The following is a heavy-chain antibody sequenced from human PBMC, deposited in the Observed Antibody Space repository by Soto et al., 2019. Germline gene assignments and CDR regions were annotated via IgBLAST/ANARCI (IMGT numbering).Heavy chain of an antibody. CDR2: ISYDGSNK. CDR3: ARGSLRYYDSSGYYHYDAFDI. V-gene: IGHV3-30-3*01. Sequence: QVQLVESGGGVVQPGRSLRLSCAASGFTFSSYAMHWVRQAPGKGLEWVAVISYDGSNKYYADSVKGRFTISRDNSKNTLYLQMNSLRAEDTAVYYCARGSLRYYDSSGYYHYDAFDIWGQGTMVTVSS. J-gene: IGHJ3*02. CDR1: GFTFSSYA. D-gene: IGHD3-22*01.